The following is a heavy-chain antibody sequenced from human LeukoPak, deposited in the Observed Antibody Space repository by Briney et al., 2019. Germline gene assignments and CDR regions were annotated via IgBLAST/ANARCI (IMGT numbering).Heavy chain of an antibody. CDR2: IYPGDSDT. CDR3: ARSRAIAVADDDDY. D-gene: IGHD6-19*01. V-gene: IGHV5-51*03. CDR1: GYSSTSYW. Sequence: GESLKISCKGSGYSSTSYWINWVRQVPGKGLEWMGIIYPGDSDTRCSPSFQGQVTISADKSISTAYLQWSSLKASDNAMYYCARSRAIAVADDDDYWGQGTLVTISS. J-gene: IGHJ4*02.